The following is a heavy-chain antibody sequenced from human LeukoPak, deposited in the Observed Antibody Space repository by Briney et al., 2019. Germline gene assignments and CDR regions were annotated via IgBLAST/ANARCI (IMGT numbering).Heavy chain of an antibody. CDR1: GFTFSSYW. CDR2: IKQDGSEK. V-gene: IGHV3-7*03. CDR3: ARKARNYYGSGSYYMRYYYYMDV. Sequence: PGGSLRLSCAASGFTFSSYWMSWVRQAPGKGLEWVANIKQDGSEKYYVDSVKGRFTISRDNAKNSLYLQMNSLRAEDTALYHCARKARNYYGSGSYYMRYYYYMDVWGKGTTVTISS. J-gene: IGHJ6*03. D-gene: IGHD3-10*01.